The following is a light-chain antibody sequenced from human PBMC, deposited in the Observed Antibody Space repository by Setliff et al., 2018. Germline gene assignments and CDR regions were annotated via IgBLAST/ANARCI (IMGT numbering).Light chain of an antibody. CDR2: EVS. CDR3: SSYAGNYHYV. J-gene: IGLJ1*01. V-gene: IGLV2-11*01. Sequence: QSVLTQPRSVSGSPGQSVTISCTETSSDVGGYNFVSWYQQHPGKAPQLIIFEVSRRPSGVPDRFSGSKSDNTASLTVSGLQADDEADYYCSSYAGNYHYVFGTGTKVTVL. CDR1: SSDVGGYNF.